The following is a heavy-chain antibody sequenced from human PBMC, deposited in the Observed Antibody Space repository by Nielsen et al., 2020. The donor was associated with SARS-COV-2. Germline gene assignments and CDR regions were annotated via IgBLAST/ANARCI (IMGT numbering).Heavy chain of an antibody. Sequence: GESLKISCAASGFTFSIYAMHWVRQAPGKGLESVSVISYDGTGKKYADSVKGRFTISSDGSKSTLYLQMNSLRAEDTAVYYCAKSRRRGYIYGPLDSWGQGTLVTVSS. CDR1: GFTFSIYA. V-gene: IGHV3-30*18. J-gene: IGHJ4*02. D-gene: IGHD5-18*01. CDR3: AKSRRRGYIYGPLDS. CDR2: ISYDGTGK.